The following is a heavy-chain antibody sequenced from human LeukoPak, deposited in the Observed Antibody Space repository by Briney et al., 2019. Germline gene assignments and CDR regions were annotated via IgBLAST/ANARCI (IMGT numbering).Heavy chain of an antibody. J-gene: IGHJ4*02. CDR2: IYYSGST. Sequence: SETLSLTCTVSGGSISSYYWSWIRQRPGKGLEWMGYIYYSGSTNYNPSLKSRVTISVDTSKNQFSLKMSSVTAADTAVYYCARRVMNYDSSGYYFDYWGQGTLVTVSS. V-gene: IGHV4-59*08. CDR3: ARRVMNYDSSGYYFDY. D-gene: IGHD3-22*01. CDR1: GGSISSYY.